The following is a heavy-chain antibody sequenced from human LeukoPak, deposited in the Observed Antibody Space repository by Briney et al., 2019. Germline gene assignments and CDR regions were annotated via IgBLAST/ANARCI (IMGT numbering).Heavy chain of an antibody. Sequence: GGSLRLSCAASGFTFSTFAMSWVRQAPGKGLEWVLAIFGNGRTTYYADSVKGRFTISRDNSKNTLYLQMNSLRAEDTAVYYCARGRYDWNDVGYFDYWGQGTLVSVSS. D-gene: IGHD1-1*01. CDR1: GFTFSTFA. V-gene: IGHV3-23*01. CDR3: ARGRYDWNDVGYFDY. CDR2: IFGNGRTT. J-gene: IGHJ4*02.